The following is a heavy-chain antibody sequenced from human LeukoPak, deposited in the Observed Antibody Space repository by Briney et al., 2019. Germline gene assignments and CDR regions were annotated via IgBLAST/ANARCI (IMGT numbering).Heavy chain of an antibody. CDR2: INHSGTT. V-gene: IGHV4-34*01. CDR3: AREFFLELRDYYYYMDV. CDR1: GEFFSGYY. Sequence: PSETLSLTCGVHGEFFSGYYWSWIRQPPGKGLEWIGDINHSGTTKYNPSLKSRVTISIDTSKNQFSLRVNSVTAADTALYYCAREFFLELRDYYYYMDVWGKGTTVTVSS. J-gene: IGHJ6*03. D-gene: IGHD1-7*01.